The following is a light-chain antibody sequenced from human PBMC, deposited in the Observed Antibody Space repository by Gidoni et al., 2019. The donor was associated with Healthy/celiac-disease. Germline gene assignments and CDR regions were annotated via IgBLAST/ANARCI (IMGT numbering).Light chain of an antibody. J-gene: IGLJ2*01. CDR1: SSNIGAGYD. Sequence: QSVLTQPPSVSGAPGQRVTISCTGSSSNIGAGYDVHWYQQLPGTAPKLLLYGNSNRPSGVPDRFSGSKSGTSSSLAITGLQAEEEADYYCQSYDSSLSGSGIFGGGTKLTVL. V-gene: IGLV1-40*01. CDR2: GNS. CDR3: QSYDSSLSGSGI.